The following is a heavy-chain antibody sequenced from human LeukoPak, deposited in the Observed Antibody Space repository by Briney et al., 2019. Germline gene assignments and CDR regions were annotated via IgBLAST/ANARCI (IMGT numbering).Heavy chain of an antibody. D-gene: IGHD3-22*01. Sequence: SETLSLTCTVSGGSISSYYWSWIRQPPGKGLEWIGYIYYSASTNYNPSLKSRVTISVDTSKNQFSLKLSSVTAADTAVYYCARGWDSSGYYYYYYMDVWGKGTTVTISS. CDR2: IYYSAST. CDR1: GGSISSYY. J-gene: IGHJ6*03. CDR3: ARGWDSSGYYYYYYMDV. V-gene: IGHV4-59*01.